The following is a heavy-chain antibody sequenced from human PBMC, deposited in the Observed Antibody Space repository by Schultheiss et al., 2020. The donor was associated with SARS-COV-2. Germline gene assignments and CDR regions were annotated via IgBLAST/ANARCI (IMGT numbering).Heavy chain of an antibody. D-gene: IGHD4-11*01. Sequence: GESLKISCAASGFTFSSYAMSWVRQAPGKGLEWVSAISGSGGSTYYADSVKGRFTISRDNAKNSLYLQMNSLRAEDTAVYYCAREVGMIDYSNYGGYYYYMDVWGKGTTVTVSS. CDR2: ISGSGGST. CDR1: GFTFSSYA. CDR3: AREVGMIDYSNYGGYYYYMDV. V-gene: IGHV3-23*01. J-gene: IGHJ6*03.